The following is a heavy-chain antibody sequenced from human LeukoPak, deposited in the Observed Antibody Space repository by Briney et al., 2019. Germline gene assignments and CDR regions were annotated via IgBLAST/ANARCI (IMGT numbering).Heavy chain of an antibody. Sequence: GGSLRLSCAASGFTFSTYSMNWVRQAPGKGLEWVSYITSSSSTIYYADSVKGRFTISRDNAKNSLYLQMNSLKDEDTAVYYCARRWGYHFDCWGQGTLVTVSS. D-gene: IGHD3-16*01. CDR1: GFTFSTYS. CDR2: ITSSSSTI. J-gene: IGHJ4*02. CDR3: ARRWGYHFDC. V-gene: IGHV3-48*02.